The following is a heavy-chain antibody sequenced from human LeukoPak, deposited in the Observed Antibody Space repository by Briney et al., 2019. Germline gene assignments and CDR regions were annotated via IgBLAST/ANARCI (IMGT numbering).Heavy chain of an antibody. CDR2: IIPIAGIT. CDR1: GGTFSSYT. J-gene: IGHJ5*02. V-gene: IGHV1-69*02. CDR3: ARTGPADINWFDP. Sequence: ASVTVSCKASGGTFSSYTINWVRQAPAQGLEWMGRIIPIAGITNYAQKFQGRGTITADKSPSTVYMELSSLRSEDTAVYYCARTGPADINWFDPWGQGTLVTVSS.